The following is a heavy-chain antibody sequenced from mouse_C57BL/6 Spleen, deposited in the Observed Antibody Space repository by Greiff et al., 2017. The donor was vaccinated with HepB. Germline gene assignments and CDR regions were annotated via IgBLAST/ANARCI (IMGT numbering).Heavy chain of an antibody. Sequence: QVQLKESGAELVRPGASVTLSCKASGYTFTDYEMHWVKQTPVHGLEWIGAIDPETGGTAYNQKFKGKAILTADKSSSTAYMELRSLTSEDSAVYYCTRRGGNLPWFAYWGQGTLVTVSA. V-gene: IGHV1-15*01. CDR2: IDPETGGT. CDR1: GYTFTDYE. J-gene: IGHJ3*01. CDR3: TRRGGNLPWFAY.